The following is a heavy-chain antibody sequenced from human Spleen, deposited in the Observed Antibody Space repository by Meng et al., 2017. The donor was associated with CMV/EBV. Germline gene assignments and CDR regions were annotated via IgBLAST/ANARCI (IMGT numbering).Heavy chain of an antibody. CDR3: ARDLSGSQDY. V-gene: IGHV3-74*01. CDR2: IKEDVRIT. J-gene: IGHJ4*02. D-gene: IGHD1-26*01. Sequence: QRGVPCGAVTQAGGTRSPVWEDSGFTFSHNGMTRVRQVPGGGLGWVSRIKEDVRITPYADSVKGRFTISRANARNTLYLQMNSLRADDSAVYYCARDLSGSQDYWGRGALVTRLL. CDR1: GFTFSHNG.